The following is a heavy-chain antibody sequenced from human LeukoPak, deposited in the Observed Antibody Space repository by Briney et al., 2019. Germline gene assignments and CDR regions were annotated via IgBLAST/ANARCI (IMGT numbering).Heavy chain of an antibody. CDR1: GFTFSSYW. V-gene: IGHV3-7*01. J-gene: IGHJ6*02. CDR2: INQEGSET. D-gene: IGHD3-3*01. Sequence: GGSLRLSCAASGFTFSSYWMTWVRQAPGKGLEWVANINQEGSETYFVESVKGRVTISRDNAKKSVFLQMNSLRAEDTAVYYCARAFWSGYSTRYYYGMDVWGQGTTVTISS. CDR3: ARAFWSGYSTRYYYGMDV.